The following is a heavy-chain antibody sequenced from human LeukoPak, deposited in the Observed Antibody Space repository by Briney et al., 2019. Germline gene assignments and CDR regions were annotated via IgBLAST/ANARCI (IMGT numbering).Heavy chain of an antibody. CDR2: INYSGST. V-gene: IGHV4-59*08. Sequence: PSETLSLTCTVSGDSISSYYWSWIRQPPGKGLEWIGYINYSGSTNYNPSLKSRVTISVDTSKNQFSLKLSSVTAADTAVYYCARLYYDSSRYPNWFDPWGQGTLVTVSS. CDR3: ARLYYDSSRYPNWFDP. CDR1: GDSISSYY. J-gene: IGHJ5*02. D-gene: IGHD3-22*01.